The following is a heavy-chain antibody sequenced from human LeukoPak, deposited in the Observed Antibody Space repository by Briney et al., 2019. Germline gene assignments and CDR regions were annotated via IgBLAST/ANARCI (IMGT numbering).Heavy chain of an antibody. J-gene: IGHJ4*02. V-gene: IGHV1-2*02. D-gene: IGHD5-12*01. CDR1: GYTFTNHP. CDR3: ARERYTAYGNFDY. CDR2: INPNSGDT. Sequence: ASVKASCKASGYTFTNHPMHWVRQAPGQGLEWMGWINPNSGDTNYVQKFQGRVTMTRDPSISTAYMELSGLRADDTAVYYCARERYTAYGNFDYWGQGTQVTVSS.